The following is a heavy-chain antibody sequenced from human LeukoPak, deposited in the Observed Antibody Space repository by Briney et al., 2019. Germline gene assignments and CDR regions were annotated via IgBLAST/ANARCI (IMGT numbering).Heavy chain of an antibody. J-gene: IGHJ4*02. D-gene: IGHD5-12*01. V-gene: IGHV3-7*01. CDR3: ARAADSGYDPYYFDY. CDR2: IKQDGSEK. Sequence: PGGSLRLSCAASGFTFSSYWMSWVRQAPGKGLEWVANIKQDGSEKYYVDSVKGQFTISRDNAKNSLYLQMNSLRAEDTAVYYCARAADSGYDPYYFDYWGQGPLVTVSS. CDR1: GFTFSSYW.